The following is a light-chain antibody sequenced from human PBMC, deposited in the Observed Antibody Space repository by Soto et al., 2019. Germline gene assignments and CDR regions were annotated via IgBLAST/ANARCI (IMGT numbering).Light chain of an antibody. Sequence: DIQTTQSPSILSASVGDRVTITCRASQSISSWLAWYQQKPGKAPKLLIYAASSLQSGVPSRFSGSGSGTEFTLIISGLQPEDSATYYCQQYTNTNNPWMFGQGTKVDI. J-gene: IGKJ1*01. CDR1: QSISSW. CDR3: QQYTNTNNPWM. CDR2: AAS. V-gene: IGKV1-5*01.